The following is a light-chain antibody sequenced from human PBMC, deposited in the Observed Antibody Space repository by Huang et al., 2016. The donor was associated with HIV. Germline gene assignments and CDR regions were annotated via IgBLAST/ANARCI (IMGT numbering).Light chain of an antibody. Sequence: IQMTQSPSSLSASVGDRVIITCRASQSISSYFLWYQQRPWKAPKLLIFGASRLQTGFPSRFSVSGSGTDFTLTISSLQPDEFATYYCQQSYTYPRTFGQGTKVEI. CDR2: GAS. CDR1: QSISSY. CDR3: QQSYTYPRT. J-gene: IGKJ1*01. V-gene: IGKV1-39*01.